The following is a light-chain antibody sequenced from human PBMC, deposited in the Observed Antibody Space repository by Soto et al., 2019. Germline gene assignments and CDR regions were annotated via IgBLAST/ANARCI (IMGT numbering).Light chain of an antibody. CDR1: QNIDHH. CDR3: QQSYSSTWT. V-gene: IGKV1-39*01. J-gene: IGKJ1*01. Sequence: DIQMTQSPSSLSASVGDRVTITCRASQNIDHHLNWYQHKPGSAPRLLMDATSRMQGGVPSRFSGSGTGTDFALIINSLQPEDFATYYCQQSYSSTWTFGQGTRVEVK. CDR2: ATS.